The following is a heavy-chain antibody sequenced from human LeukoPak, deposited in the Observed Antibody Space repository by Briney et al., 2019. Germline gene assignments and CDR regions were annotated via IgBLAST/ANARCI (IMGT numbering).Heavy chain of an antibody. J-gene: IGHJ6*03. Sequence: PSETLSLTCTVSGGSISSYYWSWIRQPPGKGLEWIGYIYYSGSTNYNPSLKSRVTISVDTSKNQFSLKLSSVTAADTAVYYCARECRDGSGSYYNVRYYYYMDVWGKGTTVTISS. CDR1: GGSISSYY. CDR3: ARECRDGSGSYYNVRYYYYMDV. CDR2: IYYSGST. V-gene: IGHV4-59*01. D-gene: IGHD3-10*01.